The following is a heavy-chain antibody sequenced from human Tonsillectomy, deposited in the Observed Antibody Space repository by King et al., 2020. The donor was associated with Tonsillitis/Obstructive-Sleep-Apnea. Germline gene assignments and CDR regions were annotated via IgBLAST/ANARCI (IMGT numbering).Heavy chain of an antibody. CDR2: IYYSGST. Sequence: QLQESGPGLVKPSETLSLTCTVSGGSIRNYYWSWIRQPPGKGLEWIGYIYYSGSTNYNPSLKSRVTISVDTSKNQFSLKLSSVTAADTDVYYCARRGSYYYYGMDVWGQGTTVTVSS. CDR3: ARRGSYYYYGMDV. J-gene: IGHJ6*02. V-gene: IGHV4-59*01. D-gene: IGHD3-16*01. CDR1: GGSIRNYY.